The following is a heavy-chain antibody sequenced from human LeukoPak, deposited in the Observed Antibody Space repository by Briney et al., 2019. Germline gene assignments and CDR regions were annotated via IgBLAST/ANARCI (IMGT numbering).Heavy chain of an antibody. J-gene: IGHJ4*02. CDR1: GGSISSSSYY. V-gene: IGHV4-39*07. CDR3: ARIPLEWLATFDY. D-gene: IGHD3-3*01. Sequence: PSETLSLTCTVAGGSISSSSYYWGWIRQPPGKGLEWIGSIYHSGSTYYNPSLKSRVAISVDTSKNQFSLKLSSVTAADTAVYYCARIPLEWLATFDYWGQGTLVTVSS. CDR2: IYHSGST.